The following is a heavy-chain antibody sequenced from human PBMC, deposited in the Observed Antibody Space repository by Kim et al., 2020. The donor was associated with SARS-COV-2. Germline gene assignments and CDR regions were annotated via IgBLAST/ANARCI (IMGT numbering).Heavy chain of an antibody. D-gene: IGHD2-2*01. CDR1: GFTFSSYG. CDR2: ISYDGSNK. J-gene: IGHJ5*02. V-gene: IGHV3-33*05. CDR3: ARDAELCSSTSCYGLDTYNWFDP. Sequence: GGSLRLSCAASGFTFSSYGMHWVRQAPGKGLEWVAVISYDGSNKYYADSVKGRFTISRDNSKNTLYLQMNSLRAEDTAVYYCARDAELCSSTSCYGLDTYNWFDPWGQGTLVTVSS.